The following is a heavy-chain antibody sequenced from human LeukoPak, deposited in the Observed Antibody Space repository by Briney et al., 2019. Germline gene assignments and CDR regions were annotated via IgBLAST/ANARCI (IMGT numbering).Heavy chain of an antibody. CDR2: IKDDGSDK. D-gene: IGHD2-15*01. CDR1: GFTFSNYW. Sequence: GGSLRLSCAASGFTFSNYWMGWVRQAPGKGLEWVANIKDDGSDKYYVDSVKGRFTISRDNAKSSLYLQMSGLRTEDTAVYYCGGHVRRSSWDYWGQGTLVTVSS. J-gene: IGHJ4*02. V-gene: IGHV3-7*05. CDR3: GGHVRRSSWDY.